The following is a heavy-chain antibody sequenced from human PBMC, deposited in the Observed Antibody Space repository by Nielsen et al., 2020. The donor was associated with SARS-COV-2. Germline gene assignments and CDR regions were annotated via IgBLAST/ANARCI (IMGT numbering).Heavy chain of an antibody. CDR2: IKQDGSEK. CDR1: GFTFSDYY. CDR3: ARGPYYYDSSGFYYFDY. D-gene: IGHD3-22*01. Sequence: GGSLRLSCAASGFTFSDYYMSWVRQAPGKGLEWVANIKQDGSEKYYVDSVKGRFTISRDNAKNSLYLQMNSLRAEDTAVYYCARGPYYYDSSGFYYFDYWGQGTLVTVSS. V-gene: IGHV3-7*03. J-gene: IGHJ4*02.